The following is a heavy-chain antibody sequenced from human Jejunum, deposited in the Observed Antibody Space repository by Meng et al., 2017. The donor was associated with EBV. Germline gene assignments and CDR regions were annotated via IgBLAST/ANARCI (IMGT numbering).Heavy chain of an antibody. CDR2: VDPEDGET. CDR1: GYTFTDYY. V-gene: IGHV1-69-2*01. Sequence: VQVVQSGAEVKKPGASVKISCKVSGYTFTDYYIHWVQQAPGKGLEWMGLVDPEDGETIYAEKFQGRVTITADTSTDTAYMELSSLTSEDTAVFYCAAVPCSDGICYLNWFDPWGQGTLVTASS. J-gene: IGHJ5*02. D-gene: IGHD2-15*01. CDR3: AAVPCSDGICYLNWFDP.